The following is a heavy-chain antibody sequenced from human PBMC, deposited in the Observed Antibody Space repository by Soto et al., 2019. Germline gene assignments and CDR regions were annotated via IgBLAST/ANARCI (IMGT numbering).Heavy chain of an antibody. Sequence: GGSLRLSCAASGFTFSSYAMSWVRQAPGKGLEWVSAISGSGGSTYYADSVKGRFTISRDNSKNTRYLQMNSLRAEDTAVYYCAKDRAMSDCGGDCSATDAFDIWGQGTMVTVSS. CDR1: GFTFSSYA. CDR3: AKDRAMSDCGGDCSATDAFDI. D-gene: IGHD2-21*02. J-gene: IGHJ3*02. V-gene: IGHV3-23*01. CDR2: ISGSGGST.